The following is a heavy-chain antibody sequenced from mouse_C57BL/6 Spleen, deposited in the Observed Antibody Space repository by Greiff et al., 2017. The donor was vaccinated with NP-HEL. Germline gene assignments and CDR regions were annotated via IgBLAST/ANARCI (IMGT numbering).Heavy chain of an antibody. CDR1: GYTFTSYW. CDR2: IDPSDSYT. CDR3: ARVEKYYGSSAWFAY. Sequence: QVQLQQPGAELVMPGASVKLSCKASGYTFTSYWMHWVKQRPGQGLEWIGEIDPSDSYTNYNQKFKGKSTLTVDKSSSTAYMQLSSLTSEDSAVYYCARVEKYYGSSAWFAYWGQGSLVTVSA. D-gene: IGHD1-1*01. J-gene: IGHJ3*01. V-gene: IGHV1-69*01.